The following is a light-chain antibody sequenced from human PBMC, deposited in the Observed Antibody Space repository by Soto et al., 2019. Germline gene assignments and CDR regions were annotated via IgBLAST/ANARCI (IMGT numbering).Light chain of an antibody. J-gene: IGLJ2*01. CDR1: SSDVGGYNY. CDR2: DVS. Sequence: QSVLTQPASVSGSPGQSITISCTGTSSDVGGYNYVSWYQQHPGKAPKLMIYDVSNLPSGVSNRFSGSKSGNTASLTISGLQAEDEADYYCSSYTSSSTLEVFGGGTKLTVL. CDR3: SSYTSSSTLEV. V-gene: IGLV2-14*01.